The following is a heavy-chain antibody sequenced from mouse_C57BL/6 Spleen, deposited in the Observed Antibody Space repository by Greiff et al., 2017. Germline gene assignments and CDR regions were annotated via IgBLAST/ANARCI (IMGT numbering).Heavy chain of an antibody. CDR1: GYTFTDYE. D-gene: IGHD2-3*01. CDR2: IDPETGGT. CDR3: TRGPDEPD. J-gene: IGHJ3*01. Sequence: QVQLQQSGAELVRPGASVTLSCKASGYTFTDYEMHWVKQTPVHGLEWIGAIDPETGGTAYNQKFKGKAILTADKSSSTAYMELRSLTSEDSAVYYCTRGPDEPDWGQGTLVTVSA. V-gene: IGHV1-15*01.